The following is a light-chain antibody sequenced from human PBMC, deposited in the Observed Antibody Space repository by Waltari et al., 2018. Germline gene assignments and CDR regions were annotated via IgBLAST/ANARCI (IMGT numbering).Light chain of an antibody. J-gene: IGKJ1*01. CDR2: KAS. Sequence: DIQMTQSTSTLSASVGDRVTITCRASQNIGNWLAWYKQKPGKAPTLLNYKASSLESGVPSRFSGSGSGTAFTLTISSLQPDDFAPYFCQQYRTYPWTFGQGTKVEVK. CDR1: QNIGNW. V-gene: IGKV1-5*03. CDR3: QQYRTYPWT.